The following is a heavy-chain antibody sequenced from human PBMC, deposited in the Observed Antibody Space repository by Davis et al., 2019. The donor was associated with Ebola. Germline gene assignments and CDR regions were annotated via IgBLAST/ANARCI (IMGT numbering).Heavy chain of an antibody. CDR1: GFTFSSYA. CDR3: ARAVADYGDYGDYFDY. CDR2: ISYDGSNK. J-gene: IGHJ4*02. V-gene: IGHV3-30-3*01. Sequence: GESLKISCAASGFTFSSYAMHWVRQAPGKGLEWVAVISYDGSNKYYADSVKGRFTISRDNSKNTLYLQMNSLRAEDTAVYYCARAVADYGDYGDYFDYWGQGTLVTVSS. D-gene: IGHD4-17*01.